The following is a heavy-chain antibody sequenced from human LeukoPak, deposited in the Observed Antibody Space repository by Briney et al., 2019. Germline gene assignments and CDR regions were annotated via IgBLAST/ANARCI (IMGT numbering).Heavy chain of an antibody. CDR1: GGSISSSNW. CDR2: IYHSGST. Sequence: SETLSLTCAVSGGSISSSNWWSWVRQPPGKGLEWIGEIYHSGSTNYNPSLKSRVTISVDTSKNQFSLKLSSVTAADTAVYYCARATGLDAFDIWGQGTMVTVSS. CDR3: ARATGLDAFDI. J-gene: IGHJ3*02. V-gene: IGHV4-4*02.